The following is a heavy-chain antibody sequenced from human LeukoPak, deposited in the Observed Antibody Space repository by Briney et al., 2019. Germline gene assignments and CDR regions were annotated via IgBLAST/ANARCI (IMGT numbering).Heavy chain of an antibody. Sequence: SETLSLTCTVSGGSISSSSYYWSWIRQPPGKGLEWIGYIYYSGSTYYNPSLKSRVTISVDTSKNQFSLKLSSVTAADTAVYYCARDRRYCSSTSCYTAPGAFDIWGQGTMVTVSS. D-gene: IGHD2-2*02. V-gene: IGHV4-30-4*08. CDR3: ARDRRYCSSTSCYTAPGAFDI. CDR2: IYYSGST. J-gene: IGHJ3*02. CDR1: GGSISSSSYY.